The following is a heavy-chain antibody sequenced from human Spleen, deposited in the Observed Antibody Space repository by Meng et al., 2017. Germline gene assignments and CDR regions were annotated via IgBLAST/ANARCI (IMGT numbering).Heavy chain of an antibody. Sequence: GGSLRLSCAASGFTFSSYEMNWVRQAPGKGPEWVSYISSSCSTIYYADSVKGRFTISRDNAKNSLYLQMNSLRAEDTAVYYCATDTATTYYYYGMDVWGQGTTVTVSS. CDR3: ATDTATTYYYYGMDV. V-gene: IGHV3-48*03. CDR1: GFTFSSYE. CDR2: ISSSCSTI. J-gene: IGHJ6*02. D-gene: IGHD5-18*01.